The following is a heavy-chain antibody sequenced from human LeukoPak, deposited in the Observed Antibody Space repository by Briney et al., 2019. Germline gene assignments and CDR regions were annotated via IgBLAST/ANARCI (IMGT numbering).Heavy chain of an antibody. J-gene: IGHJ4*02. V-gene: IGHV1-69*04. Sequence: SVKVSCKASGGTFSSYAISWVRQAPGQGLEWMGRIIPILSIANYAQKFQGRVTITADKSTSTAYMELSSLRSEDTAVYYCASSARVGATRGFDYWGQGTLVTVSS. CDR3: ASSARVGATRGFDY. CDR2: IIPILSIA. CDR1: GGTFSSYA. D-gene: IGHD1-26*01.